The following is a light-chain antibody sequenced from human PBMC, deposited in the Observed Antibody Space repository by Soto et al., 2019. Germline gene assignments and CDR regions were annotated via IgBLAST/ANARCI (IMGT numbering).Light chain of an antibody. Sequence: QSALTQPASVSGSPGQSITISCAGTSSDVGGYNYVSWYQQHPGKAPKVMIYEVSNRASGVSNRFSGSKSGNTASLTISGLQAEDEADYYCNSYTSSSTWVFGGGTKLTVL. CDR3: NSYTSSSTWV. V-gene: IGLV2-14*01. CDR1: SSDVGGYNY. J-gene: IGLJ3*02. CDR2: EVS.